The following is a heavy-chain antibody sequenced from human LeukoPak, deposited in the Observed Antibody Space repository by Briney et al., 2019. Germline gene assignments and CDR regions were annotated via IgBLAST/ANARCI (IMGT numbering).Heavy chain of an antibody. V-gene: IGHV3-30*02. J-gene: IGHJ4*02. D-gene: IGHD3-16*02. CDR3: AKDGGRYRFDF. CDR2: LRNDETEI. Sequence: GGSLRLSCTAPGFPFNAYNIHWIRQSPGRGLEWASFLRNDETEIHYADFAKGRFTISRDRSKNSVYLQMNSLRPDDTALYYCAKDGGRYRFDFWGQGTMVTVSS. CDR1: GFPFNAYN.